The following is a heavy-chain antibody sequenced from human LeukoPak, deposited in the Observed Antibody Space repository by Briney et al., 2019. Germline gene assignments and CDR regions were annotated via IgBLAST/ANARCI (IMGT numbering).Heavy chain of an antibody. CDR3: ARALGGVVITTYPFDY. V-gene: IGHV3-30-3*01. Sequence: GGSLRLSCAASGFTFSSYAMHWVRQAPGKGLEWVAVISYDGSNKYYADSVKGRFTISRDNSKNTLYLQMNSLRAEDTAVYYCARALGGVVITTYPFDYWGQGTLVTVSS. J-gene: IGHJ4*02. D-gene: IGHD3-22*01. CDR2: ISYDGSNK. CDR1: GFTFSSYA.